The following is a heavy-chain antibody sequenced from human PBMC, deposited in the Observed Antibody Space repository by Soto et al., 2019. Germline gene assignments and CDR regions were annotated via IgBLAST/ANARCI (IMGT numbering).Heavy chain of an antibody. J-gene: IGHJ4*02. CDR1: GFTFSSYS. D-gene: IGHD4-4*01. Sequence: GGSLRLSCAASGFTFSSYSMNWVRQAPGKGVEWVSYISSSSSTIYYADSVKGRFTISRDNAKNSLYLQMTSLRSVDMAVYYCARANDYSVYYFDYWGQGTLVTVSS. V-gene: IGHV3-48*01. CDR3: ARANDYSVYYFDY. CDR2: ISSSSSTI.